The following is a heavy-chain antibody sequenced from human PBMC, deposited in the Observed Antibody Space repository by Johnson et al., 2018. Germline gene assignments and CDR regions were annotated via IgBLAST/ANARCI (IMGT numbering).Heavy chain of an antibody. Sequence: VQLVESGGDLVQPGGSLRLSCAASGLTFSTYVMSWVRQAPGTGLEWVSTISSSGASTYYADSVKGRFTISRDNSKNPLHLQMSSLRGGETALYYRAKAESAWSGRGYVYPHMDVWGKGTAVTVSS. CDR2: ISSSGAST. V-gene: IGHV3-23*04. D-gene: IGHD3-3*01. CDR1: GLTFSTYV. J-gene: IGHJ6*03. CDR3: AKAESAWSGRGYVYPHMDV.